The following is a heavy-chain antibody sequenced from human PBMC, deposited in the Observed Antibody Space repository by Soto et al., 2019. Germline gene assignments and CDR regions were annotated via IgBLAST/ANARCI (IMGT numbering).Heavy chain of an antibody. Sequence: QVQLVQSGAEVKKPGSSVKVSCTASGGTFNSYAINWVRQAPGQRLEWVGRVNPIVGISPSASKFQVRVTMTADKSAIKADPDLPSLRSDDTSVYYCATLYGSVSTIADSWGQGALVTV. CDR2: VNPIVGIS. D-gene: IGHD3-10*01. CDR3: ATLYGSVSTIADS. V-gene: IGHV1-69*02. J-gene: IGHJ4*02. CDR1: GGTFNSYA.